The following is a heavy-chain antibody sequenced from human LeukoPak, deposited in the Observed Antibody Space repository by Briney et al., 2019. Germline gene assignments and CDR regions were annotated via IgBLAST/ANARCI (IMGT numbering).Heavy chain of an antibody. Sequence: SETLSLTCTVSGGSVSSDSYYWSWIRQPPGKGLEWIAYIYYSGSTNYNPSLKSRVTISVDTSKNQFSLKLSSVTAADTAVYYCARGTGGFVYWGQGTLVTVSS. CDR3: ARGTGGFVY. CDR2: IYYSGST. CDR1: GGSVSSDSYY. V-gene: IGHV4-61*01. D-gene: IGHD1-1*01. J-gene: IGHJ4*02.